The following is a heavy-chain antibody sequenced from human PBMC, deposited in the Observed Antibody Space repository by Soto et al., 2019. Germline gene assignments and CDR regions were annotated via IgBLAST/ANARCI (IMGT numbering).Heavy chain of an antibody. J-gene: IGHJ4*02. V-gene: IGHV1-69*13. CDR1: GGTFDRYA. CDR3: AKGPVTMTGRYFDY. D-gene: IGHD3-22*01. CDR2: IIPTFSIS. Sequence: GASVEVSCKISGGTFDRYALNWVRQAHGQGLEWMGGIIPTFSISKYARKIQGRVTVTADGSTSTNYLEPSSLRSDDTALYYCAKGPVTMTGRYFDYWGQRTQVTVS.